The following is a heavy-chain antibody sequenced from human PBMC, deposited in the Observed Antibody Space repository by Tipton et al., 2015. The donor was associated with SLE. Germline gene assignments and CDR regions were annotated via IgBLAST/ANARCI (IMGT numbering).Heavy chain of an antibody. J-gene: IGHJ2*01. V-gene: IGHV5-51*03. Sequence: QLVQSGAEVKKAGDSLKISCKAYGYSFTSYWIGWVRQMPGKALEWMGIIYNSGSTYSSPSLKSRVTISVDTSKNQFSLKMSSVTAADTAVYYCAREGSSTWYWYFDLWGRGTLVTVSS. CDR3: AREGSSTWYWYFDL. CDR1: GYSFTSYW. D-gene: IGHD6-13*01. CDR2: IYNSGST.